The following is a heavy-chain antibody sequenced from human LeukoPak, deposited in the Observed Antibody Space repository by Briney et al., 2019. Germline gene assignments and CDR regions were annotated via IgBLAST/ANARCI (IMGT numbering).Heavy chain of an antibody. D-gene: IGHD2-15*01. V-gene: IGHV3-21*01. Sequence: GGSLRLSCAASGFTFSSYSMNWVRQAPGKGLEWVSSISSSSSSYIYYADSVKGRFTISRDNAKNSLYLQMNSLRAEDTAVYYCARDRDDIVVVVAANPRYFDLWGRGTLVTVSS. J-gene: IGHJ2*01. CDR2: ISSSSSSYI. CDR1: GFTFSSYS. CDR3: ARDRDDIVVVVAANPRYFDL.